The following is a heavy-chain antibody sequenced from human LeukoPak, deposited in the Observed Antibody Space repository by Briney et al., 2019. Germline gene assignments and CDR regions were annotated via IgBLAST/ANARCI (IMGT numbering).Heavy chain of an antibody. CDR3: AKGYYYDSSGYAF. CDR1: GFTFSSYA. CDR2: ISGSSGST. J-gene: IGHJ4*02. D-gene: IGHD3-22*01. Sequence: GGSLRLSCAASGFTFSSYAMSWVRQAPGKGLEWVSAISGSSGSTYYADSVKGRFTISRDNSKNTLYLQMNSLRAEDTAVYYCAKGYYYDSSGYAFWGQGTLVTVSS. V-gene: IGHV3-23*01.